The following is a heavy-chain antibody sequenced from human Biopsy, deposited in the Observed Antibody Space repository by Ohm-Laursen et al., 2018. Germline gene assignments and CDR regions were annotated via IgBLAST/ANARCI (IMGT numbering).Heavy chain of an antibody. CDR2: IYYSGTT. J-gene: IGHJ5*01. CDR1: GESMGTYY. CDR3: ARVRGGFLEWFDY. D-gene: IGHD3-3*01. Sequence: TLSPTCTVSGESMGTYYWTWIRQPPGKGLEWIASIYYSGTTNKNPSLKSRVTISVDTSKRQFYLELSSVTAADTAIYYCARVRGGFLEWFDYWGQGTLITVSS. V-gene: IGHV4-59*01.